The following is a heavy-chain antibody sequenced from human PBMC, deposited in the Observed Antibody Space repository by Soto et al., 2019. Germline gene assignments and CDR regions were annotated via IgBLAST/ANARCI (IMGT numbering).Heavy chain of an antibody. CDR2: ISSSGSTI. V-gene: IGHV3-11*01. D-gene: IGHD4-17*01. Sequence: VGSLRLSCAASGFTFSDYYMSWIRQAPGKGLEWVSYISSSGSTIYYADSVKGRFTISRDNAKNSLYLQMNSLRAEDTAVYYCARVSDYGDYYFGYWGQGTLVTVSS. J-gene: IGHJ4*02. CDR1: GFTFSDYY. CDR3: ARVSDYGDYYFGY.